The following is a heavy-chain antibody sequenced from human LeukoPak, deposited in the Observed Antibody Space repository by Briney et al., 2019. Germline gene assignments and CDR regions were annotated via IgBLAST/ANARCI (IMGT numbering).Heavy chain of an antibody. D-gene: IGHD3-10*01. J-gene: IGHJ6*03. CDR3: ARNVRGVIRRYYYYYMDV. CDR2: IYYSGST. CDR1: GGSISSSSYY. V-gene: IGHV4-39*01. Sequence: SETLSLTCTVSGGSISSSSYYWGWIRQPPGKGLEWIGSIYYSGSTYYNPSLKSRVTISVDTSKNQFSLKLSSVTAADTAVYYCARNVRGVIRRYYYYYMDVWGKGTTVTVSS.